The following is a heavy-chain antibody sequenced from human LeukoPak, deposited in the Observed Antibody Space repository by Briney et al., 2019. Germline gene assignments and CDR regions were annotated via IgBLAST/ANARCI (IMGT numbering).Heavy chain of an antibody. CDR1: GGSISGYY. CDR3: ARDWRVGSGSDPYYYGMDV. D-gene: IGHD3-10*01. J-gene: IGHJ6*02. V-gene: IGHV4-59*01. CDR2: IYYSGST. Sequence: SETLSLTCTVSGGSISGYYWSWIRQPPGKGLEWIGYIYYSGSTNYNPSLKSRVTISVDTSKNQFSLKLSSVTAADTAVYYCARDWRVGSGSDPYYYGMDVWGQGTTVTVSS.